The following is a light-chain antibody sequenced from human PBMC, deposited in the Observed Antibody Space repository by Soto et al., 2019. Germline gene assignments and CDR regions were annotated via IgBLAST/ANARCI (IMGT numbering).Light chain of an antibody. V-gene: IGLV4-60*03. J-gene: IGLJ2*01. Sequence: QLVLTQSSSASASLGSSVKLTCTLSSGHSTYIIAWHQQQPGKAPRYLMKVEGSGSYNKGSGIPDRFSGSSSGADRYLTISNLQSEDKADYYCETWDSNSPIFGGGTKLTVL. CDR3: ETWDSNSPI. CDR1: SGHSTYI. CDR2: VEGSGSY.